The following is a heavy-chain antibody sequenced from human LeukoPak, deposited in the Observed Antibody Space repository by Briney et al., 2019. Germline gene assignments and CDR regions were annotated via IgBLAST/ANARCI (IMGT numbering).Heavy chain of an antibody. CDR3: ATKITVITKGALDY. V-gene: IGHV3-30*02. CDR2: IRYDGSNK. Sequence: AGGSLRLSCAASGFTFSSYGMHWVRQAPGKGLEWVAFIRYDGSNKYYADSVKGRFTISRDNSKNTLYLQMNSLRAEDTAVYYCATKITVITKGALDYWGQGTLVTASS. CDR1: GFTFSSYG. D-gene: IGHD4-17*01. J-gene: IGHJ4*02.